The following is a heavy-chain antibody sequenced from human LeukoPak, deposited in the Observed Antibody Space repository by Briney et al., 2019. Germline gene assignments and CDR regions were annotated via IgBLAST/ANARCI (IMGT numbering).Heavy chain of an antibody. J-gene: IGHJ4*02. V-gene: IGHV3-30*14. CDR1: GFTLSSCA. Sequence: PGGSLRLSCAASGFTLSSCAMHWVRQAPDKGLEWVAVISYDGSNKYYADSVRGRFTISRDNSRNTLFLQMSSLRAEDTAVYYCAREAVAARRAGYWGQGTLVTVSS. D-gene: IGHD6-6*01. CDR2: ISYDGSNK. CDR3: AREAVAARRAGY.